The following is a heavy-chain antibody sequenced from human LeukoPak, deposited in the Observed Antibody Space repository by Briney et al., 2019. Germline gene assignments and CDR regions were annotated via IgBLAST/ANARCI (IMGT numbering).Heavy chain of an antibody. CDR3: ARDTSGYGYDY. J-gene: IGHJ4*02. D-gene: IGHD5-18*01. CDR1: GGSIGSYY. Sequence: SETLSLTCTVSGGSIGSYYWSWIRQPPGKGLEWIGYIYYSGSTNYNPSLKSRVTISVDTSKNQFSLKLSSVTAADTAVYYCARDTSGYGYDYWGQGTLVTVSS. V-gene: IGHV4-59*01. CDR2: IYYSGST.